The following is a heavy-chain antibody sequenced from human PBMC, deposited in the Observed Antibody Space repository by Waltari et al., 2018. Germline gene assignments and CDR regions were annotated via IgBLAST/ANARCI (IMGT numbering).Heavy chain of an antibody. Sequence: EVQLVQSGAEVKKPGATVKISCKVSGYTFTDYYMHWVQQAPGKGLEWMGRVDPEDGETIYAEKLQGRVTITADTSTDTAYMELSSLRSEDTAVYYCATDLMTITGTTLGYWGQGTLVTVSS. V-gene: IGHV1-69-2*01. D-gene: IGHD1-20*01. CDR2: VDPEDGET. J-gene: IGHJ4*02. CDR1: GYTFTDYY. CDR3: ATDLMTITGTTLGY.